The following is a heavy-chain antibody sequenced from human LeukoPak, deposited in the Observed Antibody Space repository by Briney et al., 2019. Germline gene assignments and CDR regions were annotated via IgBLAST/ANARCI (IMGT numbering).Heavy chain of an antibody. J-gene: IGHJ4*02. CDR2: ISRTSEAT. CDR1: GFSFNTYS. D-gene: IGHD4-17*01. CDR3: ARGGDYGVKIDY. Sequence: TGGSLRLSCAASGFSFNTYSMTWVRQAPGKGLEWVSIISRTSEATFYADSVKGRFIISRDNSKNSLYLQMNGLRVEDTAAYYCARGGDYGVKIDYWGQGTLVTVSS. V-gene: IGHV3-21*01.